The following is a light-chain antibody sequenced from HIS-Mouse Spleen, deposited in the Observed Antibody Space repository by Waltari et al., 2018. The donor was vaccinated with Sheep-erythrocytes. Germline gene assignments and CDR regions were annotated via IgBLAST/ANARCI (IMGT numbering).Light chain of an antibody. J-gene: IGLJ1*01. V-gene: IGLV2-11*01. CDR2: DVS. CDR1: SSDVGGYNY. CDR3: CSYAGSYNHV. Sequence: QSALTQPRSVSGSPGQSVTISCPGTSSDVGGYNYVSWYQQHPGKAPKLMIYDVSKRPSGVPDRFSGSKSGSTASLTSSGLQAEDEADYYCCSYAGSYNHVFATGTKVTVL.